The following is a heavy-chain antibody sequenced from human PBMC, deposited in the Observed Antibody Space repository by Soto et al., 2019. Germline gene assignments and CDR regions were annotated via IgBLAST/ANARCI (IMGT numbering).Heavy chain of an antibody. D-gene: IGHD3-3*01. CDR1: GYTFTSYG. CDR3: ARDRWPQYYYFWSGGFTVALGVYYFAYLDV. V-gene: IGHV1-18*01. CDR2: ISAYNGNT. J-gene: IGHJ6*03. Sequence: QVQLVQSGAEVKKPGASVKVSCKASGYTFTSYGISWVRQAPGQGLEWMGWISAYNGNTNYAQKLQGRVTMTTETSTSTAYMELRSMRFDATALYYCARDRWPQYYYFWSGGFTVALGVYYFAYLDVWGKGTTVTVSS.